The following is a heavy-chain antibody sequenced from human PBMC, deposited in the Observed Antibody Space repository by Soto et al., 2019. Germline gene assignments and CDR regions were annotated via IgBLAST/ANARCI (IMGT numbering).Heavy chain of an antibody. D-gene: IGHD6-19*01. CDR1: GFTFSGYW. V-gene: IGHV3-74*01. Sequence: GGSLRLSCAASGFTFSGYWLHWVRQIPGKGLVWVSRTNSDGSSTSYADSVKGRFTISRDSARNTLYLQMNSLRVEDTAVYYCARGGTNSGWYFDYWGQGTLVTVSS. CDR3: ARGGTNSGWYFDY. J-gene: IGHJ4*02. CDR2: TNSDGSST.